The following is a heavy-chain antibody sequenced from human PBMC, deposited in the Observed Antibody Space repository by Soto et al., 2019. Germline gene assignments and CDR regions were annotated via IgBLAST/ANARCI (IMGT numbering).Heavy chain of an antibody. CDR2: IRYDGGVK. J-gene: IGHJ5*02. Sequence: QLQVVESGGGVVQSGGSLRLSCEASGITFSSYGMHWVRQAPGKGLEWVAVIRYDGGVKHYADSVKGRFTISRDNSMNTMDLQMNSRRAEETAVYYCARAGIQYADQVGWFDPWGQGTLVTVSS. D-gene: IGHD2-8*01. CDR3: ARAGIQYADQVGWFDP. CDR1: GITFSSYG. V-gene: IGHV3-33*01.